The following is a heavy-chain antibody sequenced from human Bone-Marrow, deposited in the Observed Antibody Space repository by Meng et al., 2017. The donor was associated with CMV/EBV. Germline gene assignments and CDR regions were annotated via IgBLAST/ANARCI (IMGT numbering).Heavy chain of an antibody. V-gene: IGHV4-38-2*02. CDR2: IYHSGST. Sequence: SETLSLTCTVSGYSISSGYYWGWIRQPPGKGLEWIGSIYHSGSTYYNPSLKSRVTISVDTSKNQFSLKLTSVTAADTAVYYCARGHCRSTSCYTSYYYGMDVWGQGTTVTVSS. CDR1: GYSISSGYY. CDR3: ARGHCRSTSCYTSYYYGMDV. D-gene: IGHD2-2*02. J-gene: IGHJ6*02.